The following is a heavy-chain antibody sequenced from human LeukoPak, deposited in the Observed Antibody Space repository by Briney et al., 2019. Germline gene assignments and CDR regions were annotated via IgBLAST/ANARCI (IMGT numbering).Heavy chain of an antibody. CDR2: ISYDGSNK. D-gene: IGHD6-19*01. J-gene: IGHJ4*02. Sequence: PGRSLRLSCAASGFTFSSYGMHWVRQAPGKGLEWVAVISYDGSNKYYADSVKGRFTISRDNAKNSLYLQMNSLRAEDTAVYYCARVRKYSSLDTDYFDYWGQGALVTVSS. V-gene: IGHV3-30*03. CDR1: GFTFSSYG. CDR3: ARVRKYSSLDTDYFDY.